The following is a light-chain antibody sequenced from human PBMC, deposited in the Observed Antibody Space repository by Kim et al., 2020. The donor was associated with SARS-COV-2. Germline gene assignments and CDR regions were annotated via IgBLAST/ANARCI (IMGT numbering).Light chain of an antibody. CDR3: PVWDSSSDHRVV. CDR2: YDS. CDR1: SIGSKS. J-gene: IGLJ2*01. Sequence: PGKTARVSCGGNSIGSKSVAWYQQKSGQAPVLVIYYDSDRPSGIPERFSGSHSGNTATLTISRVEAGDEADYYCPVWDSSSDHRVVFGGGTQLTVL. V-gene: IGLV3-21*04.